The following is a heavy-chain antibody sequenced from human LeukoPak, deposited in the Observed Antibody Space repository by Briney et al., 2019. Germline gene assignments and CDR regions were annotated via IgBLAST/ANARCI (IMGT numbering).Heavy chain of an antibody. CDR2: IKSKTDGGTT. V-gene: IGHV3-15*01. J-gene: IGHJ4*02. Sequence: GGSLRLSCAASGFTFSNYAMSWVRQAPGKGLEWVGRIKSKTDGGTTDYAAPVKGRFTISRDDSKNTLYLQMNSLKTEDTAVYYCTTRLRYFDWTIYDFDYWGQGTLVTVSS. D-gene: IGHD3-9*01. CDR3: TTRLRYFDWTIYDFDY. CDR1: GFTFSNYA.